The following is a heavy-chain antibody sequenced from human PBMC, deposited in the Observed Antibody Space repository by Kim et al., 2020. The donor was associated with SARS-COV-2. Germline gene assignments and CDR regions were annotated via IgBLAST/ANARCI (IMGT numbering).Heavy chain of an antibody. CDR1: GFTFRTRW. Sequence: GGSLRLSCAASGFTFRTRWMSWVRQAPGKGLQWLANIKEDGSAKCYVDSVKGRFFISRDNAKNLLYLQMNSLTGDDTAVYYCVRDFDFWGQGVLVTVSS. V-gene: IGHV3-7*01. J-gene: IGHJ4*02. CDR2: IKEDGSAK. CDR3: VRDFDF.